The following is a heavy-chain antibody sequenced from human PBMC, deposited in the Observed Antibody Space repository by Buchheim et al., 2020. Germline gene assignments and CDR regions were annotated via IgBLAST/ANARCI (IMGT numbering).Heavy chain of an antibody. CDR1: GGSIFTYY. CDR2: MDGSGRS. Sequence: QVQLQESGPGLVKPSETLSLTCSVSGGSIFTYYWSWLRQAPGKGLEWIGYMDGSGRSNYNPSLKSRVTISVDTSQNQFSLHLSSVTAADTAIYYCAKKRSDNWFDPWGQGTL. J-gene: IGHJ5*02. V-gene: IGHV4-59*01. CDR3: AKKRSDNWFDP.